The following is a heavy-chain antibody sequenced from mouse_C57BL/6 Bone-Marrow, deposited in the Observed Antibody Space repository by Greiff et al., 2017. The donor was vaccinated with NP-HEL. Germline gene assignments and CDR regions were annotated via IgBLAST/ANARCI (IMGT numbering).Heavy chain of an antibody. J-gene: IGHJ4*01. CDR3: ARHGGGYYYAMDY. V-gene: IGHV5-6*01. CDR1: GFTFSSYG. D-gene: IGHD2-2*01. Sequence: EVMLVESGGDLVKPGGSLKLSCAASGFTFSSYGMSWVRQTPDKRLEWVATISSGGSYTYYPDSVKGRFTISRDNAKNTLYLQISSLKSEDTAMYYCARHGGGYYYAMDYWGQGTSVTVSS. CDR2: ISSGGSYT.